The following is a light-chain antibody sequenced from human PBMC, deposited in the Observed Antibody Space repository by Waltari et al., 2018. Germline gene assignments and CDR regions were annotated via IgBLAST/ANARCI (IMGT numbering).Light chain of an antibody. CDR3: KSYTGTGSCV. J-gene: IGLJ3*02. Sequence: YQQPPGKAPKVLFYDVRQRPSGSYKRFACAKSGNTASLTISGLQADDDADYYCKSYTGTGSCVCGGGTKLAVL. CDR2: DVR. V-gene: IGLV2-14*03.